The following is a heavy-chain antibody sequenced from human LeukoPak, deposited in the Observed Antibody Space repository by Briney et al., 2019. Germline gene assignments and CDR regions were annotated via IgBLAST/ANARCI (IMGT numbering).Heavy chain of an antibody. CDR3: ARGPETVVTPDYYYYYYMDV. J-gene: IGHJ6*03. CDR1: GGTFSSYA. D-gene: IGHD4-23*01. Sequence: GASVKVSCKASGGTFSSYAISWVRQATGQGLEWMGWMNPNSGNTGYAQKFQGRVTITRNTSISTAYMELSSLRSEDTAVYYCARGPETVVTPDYYYYYYMDVWGKGTTVTVSS. V-gene: IGHV1-8*03. CDR2: MNPNSGNT.